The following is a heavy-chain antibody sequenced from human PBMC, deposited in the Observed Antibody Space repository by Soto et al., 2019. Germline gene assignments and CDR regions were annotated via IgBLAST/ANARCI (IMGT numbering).Heavy chain of an antibody. D-gene: IGHD1-26*01. Sequence: GSLRLSCAASGFTFSDYYMSWIRQAPGKGLEWVSYISSSSSYTNYADSVKGRFTISRDNAKNSLYLQMNSLRAEDTAVYYCARVRVGATVVDYWGQGTLVTVSS. J-gene: IGHJ4*02. V-gene: IGHV3-11*06. CDR2: ISSSSSYT. CDR3: ARVRVGATVVDY. CDR1: GFTFSDYY.